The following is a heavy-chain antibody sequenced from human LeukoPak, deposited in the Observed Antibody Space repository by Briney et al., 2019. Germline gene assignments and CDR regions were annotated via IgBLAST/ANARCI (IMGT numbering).Heavy chain of an antibody. CDR1: GYTFTSYG. Sequence: ASVTVSCKASGYTFTSYGISWVRQAPGQGLEWMGWISAYNGNTNYAQRLQGRVTMTTDTSTSTAYMELRSLRSDDTAVYYCARNHRIAAAGNEYFQHWGQGTLVTVSS. CDR2: ISAYNGNT. J-gene: IGHJ1*01. D-gene: IGHD6-13*01. CDR3: ARNHRIAAAGNEYFQH. V-gene: IGHV1-18*01.